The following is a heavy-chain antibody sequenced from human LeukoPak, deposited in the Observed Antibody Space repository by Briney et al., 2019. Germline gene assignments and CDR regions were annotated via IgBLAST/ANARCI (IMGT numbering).Heavy chain of an antibody. D-gene: IGHD2-15*01. CDR1: Y. V-gene: IGHV4-4*07. J-gene: IGHJ3*02. Sequence: YWRWXRXPAGKGLEWIGRIYTSGSTNYNPSLKSRVTMSVDTSKNQFSLKLSSVTAADTAVYYCARVSSYFNAFDIWGQGTMVTVSS. CDR2: IYTSGST. CDR3: ARVSSYFNAFDI.